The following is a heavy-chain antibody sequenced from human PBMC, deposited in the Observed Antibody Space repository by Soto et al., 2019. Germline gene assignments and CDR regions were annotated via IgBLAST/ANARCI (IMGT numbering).Heavy chain of an antibody. J-gene: IGHJ5*02. D-gene: IGHD2-15*01. CDR1: GGSISSGGYY. CDR3: ARGTRVGWFDP. CDR2: IYYSGST. Sequence: QVQLQESGPGLVKPSQTLSLTCTVSGGSISSGGYYWSWIRQHPGKGLEWIGYIYYSGSTYYNPSLQRRVTISVDTSKNQFSLKLSSVTAADTAVYYCARGTRVGWFDPWGQGTLVTVSS. V-gene: IGHV4-31*03.